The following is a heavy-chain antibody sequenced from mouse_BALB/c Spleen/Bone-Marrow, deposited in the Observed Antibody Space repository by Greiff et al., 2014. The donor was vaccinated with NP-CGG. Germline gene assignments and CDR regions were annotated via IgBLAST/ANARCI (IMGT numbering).Heavy chain of an antibody. J-gene: IGHJ2*01. CDR3: ARQTYYDYDGYFDY. D-gene: IGHD2-4*01. Sequence: DVQLVESGGDLVKPGGSLKLSCAASGFTFSSYGMSWVRQTPDKRLEWVATISSGGSYTYYPDSVKGRFTISRDNAKNTLYLQMSSLKSEDTAVYYCARQTYYDYDGYFDYWGQGTTLTVSS. CDR2: ISSGGSYT. V-gene: IGHV5-6*01. CDR1: GFTFSSYG.